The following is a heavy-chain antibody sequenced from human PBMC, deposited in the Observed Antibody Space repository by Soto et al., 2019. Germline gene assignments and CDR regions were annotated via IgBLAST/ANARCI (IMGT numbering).Heavy chain of an antibody. D-gene: IGHD1-20*01. Sequence: SETLSLTCTVSGGSISSGGYYWSWIRQHPRKGLEWIGYIYYSGSTYYNPSLKSRVTISVDTSKNQFSLKLSSVTAADTAVYYCARAHLTGTTDYWGQGTLVTVSS. CDR3: ARAHLTGTTDY. J-gene: IGHJ4*02. V-gene: IGHV4-31*03. CDR2: IYYSGST. CDR1: GGSISSGGYY.